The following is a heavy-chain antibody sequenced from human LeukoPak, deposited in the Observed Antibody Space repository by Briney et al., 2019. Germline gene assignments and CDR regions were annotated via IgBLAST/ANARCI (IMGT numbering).Heavy chain of an antibody. CDR3: ASPQTHSSGTFDY. D-gene: IGHD3-22*01. Sequence: GGSLRLSCAASGFTFSGYAMHWVRQAPGKGLEWVAVISYDGSNKYYAESVKGRFTISRDNSKNTLYLQMNSLRAEDTAVYYCASPQTHSSGTFDYWGQGTLVTVSS. CDR1: GFTFSGYA. V-gene: IGHV3-30*04. J-gene: IGHJ4*02. CDR2: ISYDGSNK.